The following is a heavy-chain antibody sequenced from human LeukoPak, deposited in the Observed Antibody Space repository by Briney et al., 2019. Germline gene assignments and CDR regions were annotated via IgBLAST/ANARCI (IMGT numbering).Heavy chain of an antibody. V-gene: IGHV5-51*01. J-gene: IGHJ4*02. Sequence: GESLMISCKGAGCSFTSYWICWVRQMPGKGLEGMGIIYPGDSDTRYSPSFQGQVTISADKSISTAYLQWSSLKASDTAMYYCARHPTRGYGDYAYYFDYWGQGTLVTVSS. D-gene: IGHD4-17*01. CDR1: GCSFTSYW. CDR2: IYPGDSDT. CDR3: ARHPTRGYGDYAYYFDY.